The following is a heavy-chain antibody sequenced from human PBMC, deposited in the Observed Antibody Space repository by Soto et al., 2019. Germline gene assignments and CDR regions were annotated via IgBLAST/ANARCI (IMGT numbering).Heavy chain of an antibody. D-gene: IGHD3-22*01. CDR3: SREREYDSGISAVMDV. Sequence: PSGRLSLTCSVSGGIINSVGYAWSWNRQHPKKGQERIGYSYCSGLTYYNPSLKSRVTISVDTSKNQFSLKLSSVTAADTAVFYCSREREYDSGISAVMDVWGQGTTDIVSS. CDR2: SYCSGLT. J-gene: IGHJ6*02. V-gene: IGHV4-31*03. CDR1: GGIINSVGYA.